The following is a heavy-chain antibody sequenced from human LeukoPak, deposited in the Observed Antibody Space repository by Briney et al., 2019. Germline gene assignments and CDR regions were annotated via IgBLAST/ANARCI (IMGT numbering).Heavy chain of an antibody. D-gene: IGHD1-26*01. V-gene: IGHV4-30-4*01. CDR1: GGSVSSGDYY. CDR3: ARHGGSTGLDPFDF. J-gene: IGHJ4*02. CDR2: IYNTGST. Sequence: SETLSLTCTVSGGSVSSGDYYWSWIRQPPGKGLEWIGYIYNTGSTYKNPSLKSRVTISVDTSKNQFSLRLNSVTAADTAVYYCARHGGSTGLDPFDFWGQGALVTVSS.